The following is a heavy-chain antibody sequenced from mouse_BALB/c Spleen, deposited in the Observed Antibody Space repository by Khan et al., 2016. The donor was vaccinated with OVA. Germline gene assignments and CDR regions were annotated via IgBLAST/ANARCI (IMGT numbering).Heavy chain of an antibody. CDR3: AREAYRYDEYYFDY. CDR2: ISSGGST. J-gene: IGHJ2*01. Sequence: EVELVESGGDSVKPGGSLKLSRAVSGFTFSTYAMSWVRQTPEKRLEWVASISSGGSTYYPDSVKGRFTISRDNARNIVYLQMTSLRSEDMAMYYCAREAYRYDEYYFDYWGQGTTLTVSS. CDR1: GFTFSTYA. V-gene: IGHV5-6-5*01. D-gene: IGHD2-14*01.